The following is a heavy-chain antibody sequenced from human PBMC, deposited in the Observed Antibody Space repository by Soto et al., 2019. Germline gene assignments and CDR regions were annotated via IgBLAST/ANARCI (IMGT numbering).Heavy chain of an antibody. J-gene: IGHJ4*02. V-gene: IGHV1-2*02. CDR3: ARRYCTPGSCYQGNDY. Sequence: ASVKVSCKASGYTFTGYYMHWVRQAPGQGLEWMGWINPNSADTNYAQNFQGRVTMTRDTSIRTAYMELSRLTSDETAVYYCARRYCTPGSCYQGNDYWGQGTLVTVSS. D-gene: IGHD2-15*01. CDR1: GYTFTGYY. CDR2: INPNSADT.